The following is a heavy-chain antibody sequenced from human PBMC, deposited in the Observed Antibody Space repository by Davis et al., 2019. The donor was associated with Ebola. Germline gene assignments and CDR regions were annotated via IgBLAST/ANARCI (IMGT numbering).Heavy chain of an antibody. D-gene: IGHD6-6*01. CDR3: AKVGSTSWEIFYLDY. V-gene: IGHV3-23*01. CDR2: ISGSGGST. Sequence: GESLKISCAASGFTFSSYAMSWVRQAPGKGLEWVSGISGSGGSTYYADSVKGRSTISRDNSKRTLYLQMNSLRAQDTAVYYCAKVGSTSWEIFYLDYWGQGTLVTVSS. J-gene: IGHJ4*02. CDR1: GFTFSSYA.